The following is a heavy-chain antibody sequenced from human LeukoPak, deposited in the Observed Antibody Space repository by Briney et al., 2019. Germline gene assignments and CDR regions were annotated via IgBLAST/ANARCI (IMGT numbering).Heavy chain of an antibody. CDR1: GYVFTSYW. CDR2: IYPGDSDT. D-gene: IGHD1-26*01. Sequence: GESLKISCNGSGYVFTSYWIGWVRQVPGKGLEWMGIIYPGDSDTRYSPSFQGQVTISADKSISTAYLQWSSLKASDTAMYYCAAGATRYYFDYWGQGTLVTVSS. V-gene: IGHV5-51*01. CDR3: AAGATRYYFDY. J-gene: IGHJ4*02.